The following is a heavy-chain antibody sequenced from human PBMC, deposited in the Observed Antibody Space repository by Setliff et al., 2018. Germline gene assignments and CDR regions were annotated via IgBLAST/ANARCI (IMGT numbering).Heavy chain of an antibody. D-gene: IGHD3-3*01. CDR1: GGSISSYY. J-gene: IGHJ4*02. Sequence: SETLSLTCTVSGGSISSYYWSWIRQPPGKGLEWIGSIYYSGSTYYNPSLKSRVTISVDTSKNQFSLKLSSVTAADTAVYYCAREERYYNFWSGYFDYWGQGTLVTVSS. V-gene: IGHV4-59*12. CDR2: IYYSGST. CDR3: AREERYYNFWSGYFDY.